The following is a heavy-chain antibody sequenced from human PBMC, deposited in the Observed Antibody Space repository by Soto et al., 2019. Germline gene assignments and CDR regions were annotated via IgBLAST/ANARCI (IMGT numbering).Heavy chain of an antibody. Sequence: VKVSCKASGGTFSSYAISRVRQAPGQGLEWMGGIIPIFGTANYAQKFQGRVTITADESTSTAYMELSSLRSEDTAVYYCAREEHRRGYSYGRFDYWGQGTLVTVSS. V-gene: IGHV1-69*13. D-gene: IGHD5-18*01. CDR3: AREEHRRGYSYGRFDY. J-gene: IGHJ4*02. CDR1: GGTFSSYA. CDR2: IIPIFGTA.